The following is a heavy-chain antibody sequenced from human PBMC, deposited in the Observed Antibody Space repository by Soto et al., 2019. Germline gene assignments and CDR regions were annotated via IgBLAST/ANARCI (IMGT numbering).Heavy chain of an antibody. D-gene: IGHD1-26*01. CDR2: ISDSGGNR. CDR3: AKVFQGTYSGCPWAY. CDR1: GFTFSSYA. J-gene: IGHJ4*02. Sequence: EVQLLESGGGLVQPGGSLRLSCAASGFTFSSYAMSWVRQAPGKGLEWVSGISDSGGNRYHADSVKGRFTISRDNSKSTLNLQMNSLRAEDTAVYYCAKVFQGTYSGCPWAYWGQGTLVTVSS. V-gene: IGHV3-23*01.